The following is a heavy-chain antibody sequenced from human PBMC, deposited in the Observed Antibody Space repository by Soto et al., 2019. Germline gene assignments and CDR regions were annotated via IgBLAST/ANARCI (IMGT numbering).Heavy chain of an antibody. V-gene: IGHV3-23*01. CDR1: GFTFSSYA. CDR2: ISGSGGST. Sequence: PGGSLRLSCAASGFTFSSYAMSWVRQAPGKGLEWVSAISGSGGSTYYADSVKGRFTISRDNSKNTLYLQMNSLRAEDTAVYYCAKEGRDIVVVVAAHFDYWGQGTLVTVSS. D-gene: IGHD2-15*01. CDR3: AKEGRDIVVVVAAHFDY. J-gene: IGHJ4*02.